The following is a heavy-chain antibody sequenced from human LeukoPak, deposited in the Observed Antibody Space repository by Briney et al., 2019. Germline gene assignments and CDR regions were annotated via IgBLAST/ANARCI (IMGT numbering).Heavy chain of an antibody. J-gene: IGHJ4*02. CDR2: IRSKAYGGTT. V-gene: IGHV3-49*04. CDR3: TIHCSSTSCYRKSY. CDR1: GFTFGDYA. D-gene: IGHD2-2*01. Sequence: GGSLRLSCTASGFTFGDYAMSWVRQAPGRGLEWVGFIRSKAYGGTTEYAASVKGRFTISRDDSKSIAYLQMNSLKTEDTAVYYCTIHCSSTSCYRKSYWGQGTLVTVSS.